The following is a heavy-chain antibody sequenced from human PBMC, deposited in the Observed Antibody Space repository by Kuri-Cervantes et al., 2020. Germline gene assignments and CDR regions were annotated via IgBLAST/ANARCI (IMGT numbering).Heavy chain of an antibody. CDR1: GYTFTGNY. Sequence: ASVKVSCKASGYTFTGNYIHWVRQAPGQGLEWMGWINPNSGDTNYAQKFQGRVTMTRDTSISTAYMELSRLRSDDTAVYYCARDRNDAFDIWGQGTMVTVSS. CDR3: ARDRNDAFDI. V-gene: IGHV1-2*02. J-gene: IGHJ3*02. CDR2: INPNSGDT.